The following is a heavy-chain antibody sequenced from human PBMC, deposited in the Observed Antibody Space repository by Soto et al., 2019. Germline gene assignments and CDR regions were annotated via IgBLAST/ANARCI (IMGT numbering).Heavy chain of an antibody. CDR1: GVSINRGDYY. D-gene: IGHD2-15*01. V-gene: IGHV4-30-4*01. Sequence: QVRLQESGPQLVRPSQTLSLTCSVSGVSINRGDYYWSWIRQSPGSGLEWIGSIYYNGDTNYNPSLRVRAIMSVDTSKNQFFFDLPSVVAAEPAVYFCAREGGDIVQVPYYWGQGTLITVSS. CDR3: AREGGDIVQVPYY. J-gene: IGHJ4*02. CDR2: IYYNGDT.